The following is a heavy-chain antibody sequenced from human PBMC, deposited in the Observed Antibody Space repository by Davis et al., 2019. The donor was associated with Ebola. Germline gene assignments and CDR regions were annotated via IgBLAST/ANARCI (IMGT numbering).Heavy chain of an antibody. CDR1: GFTFSSYG. CDR3: AKPEMGYSYALGWYFDL. Sequence: GESLKISCAASGFTFSSYGMHWVRQAPGKGLEWVAVISYDGGSKSYADSGKGRFTSSRDNSNNTLYLHMNSLRAEDTALYYCAKPEMGYSYALGWYFDLWGRGTLVTVSS. CDR2: ISYDGGSK. D-gene: IGHD5-18*01. V-gene: IGHV3-30*18. J-gene: IGHJ2*01.